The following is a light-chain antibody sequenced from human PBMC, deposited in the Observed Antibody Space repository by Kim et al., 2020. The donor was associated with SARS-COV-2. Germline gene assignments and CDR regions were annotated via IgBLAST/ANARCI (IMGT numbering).Light chain of an antibody. CDR2: RAS. V-gene: IGKV1-5*03. J-gene: IGKJ2*01. CDR1: RGINNW. Sequence: ASIGDTVTITCRASRGINNWLAWYQQKPGKAPKLLIYRASNLETGVPLRFSGSQSGTEFTLTISSLQPDDFATYYCQYCYTSSPSTFGQGTKLEI. CDR3: QYCYTSSPST.